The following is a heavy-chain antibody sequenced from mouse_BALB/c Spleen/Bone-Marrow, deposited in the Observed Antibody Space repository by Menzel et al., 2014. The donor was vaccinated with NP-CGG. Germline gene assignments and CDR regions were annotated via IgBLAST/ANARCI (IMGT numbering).Heavy chain of an antibody. V-gene: IGHV1-37*01. Sequence: EAQLQQSGPELVKPGASMKISCKDSGYLITGNTMNWVKQSHGKKLERFGLINPYNGGTSYNQKFKGKATLTVDNSSSTAYMELLSLTSEVSAVYYCASVYNDYFDYWGQGTTLTVSS. D-gene: IGHD6-1*01. J-gene: IGHJ2*01. CDR3: ASVYNDYFDY. CDR2: INPYNGGT. CDR1: GYLITGNT.